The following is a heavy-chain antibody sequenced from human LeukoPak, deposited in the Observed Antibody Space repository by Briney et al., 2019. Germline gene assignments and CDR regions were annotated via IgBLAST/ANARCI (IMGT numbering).Heavy chain of an antibody. D-gene: IGHD3-10*01. Sequence: PGGSLRLSCAASGFTFSSYSMNWVRQAPGKGLEWVSYISSSSSTIYYADSVKGRFIISRDNAKNSLYLQMNSLRAEDTAVYYCARDLGVEFGEGYFDYWGQGTLVTVSS. V-gene: IGHV3-48*01. CDR3: ARDLGVEFGEGYFDY. CDR2: ISSSSSTI. CDR1: GFTFSSYS. J-gene: IGHJ4*02.